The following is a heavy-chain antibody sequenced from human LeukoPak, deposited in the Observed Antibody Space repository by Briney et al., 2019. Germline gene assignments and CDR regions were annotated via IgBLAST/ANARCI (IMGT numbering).Heavy chain of an antibody. CDR3: ARTEGVATPFDY. CDR2: IYYSGST. V-gene: IGHV4-59*08. CDR1: GGSISSYY. J-gene: IGHJ4*02. Sequence: SETLSLTCTVSGGSISSYYWSWIRQPPGKGLEWIGYIYYSGSTNYNPSLKSRVTISVDTSKNQFSLKLSSVTAADTAVYYCARTEGVATPFDYRGQGTLVTVSS. D-gene: IGHD5-12*01.